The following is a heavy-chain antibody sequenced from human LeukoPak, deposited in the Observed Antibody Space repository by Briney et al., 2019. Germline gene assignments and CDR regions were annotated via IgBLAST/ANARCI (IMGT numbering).Heavy chain of an antibody. D-gene: IGHD2-2*01. CDR1: GGSFSGYY. CDR3: ARGLDIVVVPAAMALTSPFDY. V-gene: IGHV4-34*01. Sequence: KPSETLSLTCAVYGGSFSGYYWGWIRQPPGKGLEWIGEINHSGSTNYNPSLKSRVTISVDTSKNQSSLKLNSVTAAGTAVYYCARGLDIVVVPAAMALTSPFDYWGQGTLVTVSS. CDR2: INHSGST. J-gene: IGHJ4*02.